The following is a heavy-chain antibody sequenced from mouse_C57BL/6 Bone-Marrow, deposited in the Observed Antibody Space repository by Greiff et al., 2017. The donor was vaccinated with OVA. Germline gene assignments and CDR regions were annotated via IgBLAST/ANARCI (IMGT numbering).Heavy chain of an antibody. D-gene: IGHD2-4*01. Sequence: EVKLVESGGGLVKPGGSLKLSCAASGFTFSSYTMSWVRQTPEKRLEWVATISGGGGNTYYPDSVKGRFTISRDNAKKTLYLQMSSLRSEDTALYYCARPYYDYDVWFAYWGQGTLVTVSA. V-gene: IGHV5-9*01. CDR1: GFTFSSYT. CDR3: ARPYYDYDVWFAY. J-gene: IGHJ3*01. CDR2: ISGGGGNT.